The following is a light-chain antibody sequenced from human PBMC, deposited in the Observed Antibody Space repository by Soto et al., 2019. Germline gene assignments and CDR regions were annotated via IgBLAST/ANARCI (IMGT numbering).Light chain of an antibody. CDR2: GAS. Sequence: EIVMTQSPATLSVSPGERATLSCSASQSVSSNLAWYQQKPGQAPRLLIYGASTRATGIPARFSGSGSGTEFTLTISSLQSEDFAVYYCHQYNNWPPWTFGQGTKLEI. V-gene: IGKV3-15*01. J-gene: IGKJ1*01. CDR3: HQYNNWPPWT. CDR1: QSVSSN.